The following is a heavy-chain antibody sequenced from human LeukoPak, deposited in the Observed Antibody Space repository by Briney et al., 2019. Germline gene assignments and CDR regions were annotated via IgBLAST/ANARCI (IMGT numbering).Heavy chain of an antibody. CDR1: GFTFSSYW. J-gene: IGHJ4*02. D-gene: IGHD6-19*01. CDR3: ARDGWQLDY. CDR2: IKQDGSES. Sequence: GGSLRLSCAASGFTFSSYWMSWVRQAPGKGLEWVANIKQDGSESYYVDSVEGRFTISRDNAKNLLYLQMNSLRAEDTAVCYCARDGWQLDYWGQGTLVTVSS. V-gene: IGHV3-7*04.